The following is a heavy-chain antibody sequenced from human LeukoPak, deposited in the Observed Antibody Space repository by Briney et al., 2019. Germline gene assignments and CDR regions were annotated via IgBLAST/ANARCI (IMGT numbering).Heavy chain of an antibody. CDR1: GFTFSSYE. J-gene: IGHJ4*02. Sequence: QPGGSLRLSCAASGFTFSSYEMNWVRQAPGKGLEWVSYISSSGSTTYYADSVKGRFTISRDNAKNSLYLQMNSLRAEDTAVYYCARGLALLGGPTNRDWGQGTLVTVSS. CDR2: ISSSGSTT. D-gene: IGHD1-14*01. V-gene: IGHV3-48*03. CDR3: ARGLALLGGPTNRD.